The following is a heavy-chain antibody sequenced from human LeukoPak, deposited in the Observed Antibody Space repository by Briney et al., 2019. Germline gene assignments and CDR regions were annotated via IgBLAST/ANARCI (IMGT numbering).Heavy chain of an antibody. J-gene: IGHJ6*02. Sequence: GGSLRLSCAASASTFSNFAMTWVRQAPGKGLEWVSSISADGADTYYADSVKGRFTISRDNAKNSLYLQMSNLRAEDTAVYFCARGGGLDVWGQGATVTVSS. CDR1: ASTFSNFA. V-gene: IGHV3-23*01. CDR2: ISADGADT. CDR3: ARGGGLDV. D-gene: IGHD3-16*01.